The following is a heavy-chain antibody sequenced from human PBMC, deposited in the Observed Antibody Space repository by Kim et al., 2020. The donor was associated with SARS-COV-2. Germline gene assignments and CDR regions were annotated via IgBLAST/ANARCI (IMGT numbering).Heavy chain of an antibody. D-gene: IGHD2-8*01. CDR3: TRGGDTNGAIVSYY. CDR1: GFTFSGSA. CDR2: IRSKANSYAT. Sequence: LSLTCAASGFTFSGSAMHWVRQASGKGLEWVGRIRSKANSYATAYAASVKGRFTISRDDSKNTAYLQMNSLKTEDTAVYYCTRGGDTNGAIVSYYWGQGTLVTVSS. V-gene: IGHV3-73*01. J-gene: IGHJ4*02.